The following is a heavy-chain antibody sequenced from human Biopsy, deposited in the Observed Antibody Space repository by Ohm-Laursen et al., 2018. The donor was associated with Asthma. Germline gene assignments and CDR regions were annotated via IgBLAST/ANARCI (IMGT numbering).Heavy chain of an antibody. CDR3: VRDGTDDAFDI. Sequence: SLRLSCAASGFSFSNFAIHWVRQAPGKGLKWVAVISKDASTQDYADSVKGRFTMARDNSKNTLDLQMNSLREEDTAVYYCVRDGTDDAFDIWGQGTVVSVSS. CDR1: GFSFSNFA. J-gene: IGHJ3*02. V-gene: IGHV3-30*06. D-gene: IGHD1-1*01. CDR2: ISKDASTQ.